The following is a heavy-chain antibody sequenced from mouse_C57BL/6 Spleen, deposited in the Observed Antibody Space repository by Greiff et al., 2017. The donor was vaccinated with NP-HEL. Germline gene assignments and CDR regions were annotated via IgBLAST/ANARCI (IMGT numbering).Heavy chain of an antibody. Sequence: EVQRVESGGDLVKPGGSLKLSCAASGFTFSSYGMSWVRQTPDKRLEWVATLSSGGSYTYYPDSVKGRFTISRDNAKNTLYLQMSSLKSEDTAMYYCARQEGRWYFDYWGQGTTLTVSS. D-gene: IGHD1-1*01. CDR3: ARQEGRWYFDY. CDR2: LSSGGSYT. CDR1: GFTFSSYG. V-gene: IGHV5-6*01. J-gene: IGHJ2*01.